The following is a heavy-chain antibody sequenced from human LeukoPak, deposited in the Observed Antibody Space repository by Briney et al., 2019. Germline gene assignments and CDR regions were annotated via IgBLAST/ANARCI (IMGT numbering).Heavy chain of an antibody. Sequence: SQTLSLTCTVSGGSISSGGYYWSWIRQHPGKGLEWIGYIYYSGSTYYSPSLKSRVTISVDTSKNQFSLKLSSVTAADTAVYYCARVGGSYFSYYFDYWGQGTLVTVSS. CDR2: IYYSGST. V-gene: IGHV4-31*03. CDR3: ARVGGSYFSYYFDY. D-gene: IGHD1-26*01. J-gene: IGHJ4*02. CDR1: GGSISSGGYY.